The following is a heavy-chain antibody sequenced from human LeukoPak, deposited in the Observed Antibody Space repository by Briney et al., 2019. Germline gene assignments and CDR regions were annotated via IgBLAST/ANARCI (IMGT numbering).Heavy chain of an antibody. CDR2: IYYSGST. D-gene: IGHD3-22*01. CDR3: ATHYYYDSSGPGGYYFDY. CDR1: GGSISSYY. V-gene: IGHV4-59*01. J-gene: IGHJ4*02. Sequence: KPSETLSLTCTVSGGSISSYYWSWIRQPPGKGLEWIGYIYYSGSTNYNPSLKSRVTISVDTSNNQFSLKLSSVTAADTAVYYCATHYYYDSSGPGGYYFDYWGQGTLVTVSS.